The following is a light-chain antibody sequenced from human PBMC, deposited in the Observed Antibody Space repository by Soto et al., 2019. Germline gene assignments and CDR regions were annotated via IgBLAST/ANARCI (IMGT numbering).Light chain of an antibody. CDR3: AAWDDSLRGYV. CDR2: SHN. CDR1: SSNIGSNY. J-gene: IGLJ1*01. V-gene: IGLV1-47*02. Sequence: QSALTQPPSASGTPGQRVTISCSGSSSNIGSNYVYWYQQLLGTAPKLLIYSHNQRPSGVPDRFSGSKSGTSASLAISGLRSDDEADYYCAAWDDSLRGYVFGTGTKVTVL.